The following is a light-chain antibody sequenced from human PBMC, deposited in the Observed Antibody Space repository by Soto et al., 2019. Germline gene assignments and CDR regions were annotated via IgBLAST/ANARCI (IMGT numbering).Light chain of an antibody. J-gene: IGKJ4*01. Sequence: ETVLTQSQGTLSLSPGERATLSCRASQSVAKNYLAWYQHKPGQGPRLLISGASSRATGIPDRFSGSGSGTDFTLTISRLQPEDFAVYYCLQYASEPLTFGGGTKVEI. V-gene: IGKV3-20*01. CDR3: LQYASEPLT. CDR2: GAS. CDR1: QSVAKNY.